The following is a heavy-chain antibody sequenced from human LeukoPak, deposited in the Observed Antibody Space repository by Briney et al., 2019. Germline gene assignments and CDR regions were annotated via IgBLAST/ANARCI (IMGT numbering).Heavy chain of an antibody. Sequence: GGSLRLSCAASGFAFSSYDMNWVRQATGKGLEWVSAIGTAGDTYYPGSVNGRFTISRENAKNSLYLQTNSLRAGDTAVYYCARASRYSGSYGSDYWGQGTLVTVSS. CDR1: GFAFSSYD. V-gene: IGHV3-13*04. J-gene: IGHJ4*02. CDR2: IGTAGDT. D-gene: IGHD1-26*01. CDR3: ARASRYSGSYGSDY.